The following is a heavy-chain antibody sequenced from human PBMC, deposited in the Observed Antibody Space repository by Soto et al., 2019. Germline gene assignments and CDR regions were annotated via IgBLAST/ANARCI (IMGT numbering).Heavy chain of an antibody. CDR2: INPNSGGT. CDR3: ASSTGNPYDAFDS. CDR1: GYTFTGYY. V-gene: IGHV1-2*02. J-gene: IGHJ3*02. Sequence: GAAVKVSCKSSGYTFTGYYMHWVRQAPGQGLEWMGWINPNSGGTNYAQKFQGRVTMTRDTSISTAYMELSRLRSDDTAVYYCASSTGNPYDAFDSWGTGTRVTVSS.